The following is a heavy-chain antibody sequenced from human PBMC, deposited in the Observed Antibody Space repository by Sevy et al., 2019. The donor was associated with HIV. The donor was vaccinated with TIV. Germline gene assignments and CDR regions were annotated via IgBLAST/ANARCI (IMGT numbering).Heavy chain of an antibody. J-gene: IGHJ3*01. CDR2: ISGRDSST. CDR3: AKVTLWELLAAHDAFDV. CDR1: GFSFSGYV. D-gene: IGHD1-26*01. V-gene: IGHV3-23*01. Sequence: GGSLRLSCAASGFSFSGYVMNWVRQAPGKGLEWVSSISGRDSSTYYADSVRGRFIISRDNSENTLYLQMNGLRAEDTAXYYCAKVTLWELLAAHDAFDVWGQGTMVTVSS.